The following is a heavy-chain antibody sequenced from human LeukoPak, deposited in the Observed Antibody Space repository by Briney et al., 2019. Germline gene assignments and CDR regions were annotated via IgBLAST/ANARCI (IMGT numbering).Heavy chain of an antibody. J-gene: IGHJ5*02. D-gene: IGHD3-22*01. V-gene: IGHV5-51*01. CDR3: ARQRYYDSSGQFDP. CDR2: IYPGDSDT. Sequence: GESLKISCKGSGYSFNTYWIGWVRQMPGKGLGWMAIIYPGDSDTRYSPSFQGQVTISADKSISTAYLQWSSLKASDTAMYYCARQRYYDSSGQFDPWGQGTLVTVSS. CDR1: GYSFNTYW.